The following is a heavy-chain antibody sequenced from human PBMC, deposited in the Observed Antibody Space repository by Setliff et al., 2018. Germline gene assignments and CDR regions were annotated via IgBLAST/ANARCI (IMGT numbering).Heavy chain of an antibody. D-gene: IGHD6-19*01. V-gene: IGHV3-72*01. CDR3: AGDPPNSGWSFDY. CDR2: IRDKRIRYAT. J-gene: IGHJ4*02. Sequence: LRLSCAASGFTFSDYYIDWVRQAPGKGLEWVGRIRDKRIRYATEYAASVKGRFTISTDDSSNSVFLQMNSLRTEDTAVYYCAGDPPNSGWSFDYWGQGTRVTVSS. CDR1: GFTFSDYY.